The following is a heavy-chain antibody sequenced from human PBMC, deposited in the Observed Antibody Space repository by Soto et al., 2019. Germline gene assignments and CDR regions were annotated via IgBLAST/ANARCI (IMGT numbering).Heavy chain of an antibody. CDR1: GFTFSSYA. D-gene: IGHD2-15*01. V-gene: IGHV3-64D*08. J-gene: IGHJ6*02. CDR2: ISSNGGST. Sequence: GSLRLSCSASGFTFSSYAMHWVRQAPGKGLEYVSAISSNGGSTYYADSVKGRFTISRDNSKNTLYLQMSSLRAEDTAVYYCVKGRYCSGGSCYSVYYYGMDVWGQGTTVTVSS. CDR3: VKGRYCSGGSCYSVYYYGMDV.